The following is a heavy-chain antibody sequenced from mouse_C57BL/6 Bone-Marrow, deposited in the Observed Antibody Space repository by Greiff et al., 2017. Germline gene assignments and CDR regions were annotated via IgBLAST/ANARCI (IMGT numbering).Heavy chain of an antibody. J-gene: IGHJ2*01. Sequence: EVNLVESGGGLVQPGGSLKLSCAASGFTFSDYYMYWVRQTPEKRLEWVAYISNGGGSTYYPDTVKGRFTISRDNAKNTLYLQMSRLKSEDTAMYYCARRWDKGYYFDYWGQGTTLTVSS. CDR2: ISNGGGST. V-gene: IGHV5-12*01. CDR3: ARRWDKGYYFDY. CDR1: GFTFSDYY. D-gene: IGHD4-1*01.